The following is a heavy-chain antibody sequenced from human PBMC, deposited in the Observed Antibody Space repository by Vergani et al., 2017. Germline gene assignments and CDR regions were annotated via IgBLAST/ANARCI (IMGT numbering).Heavy chain of an antibody. CDR1: GGPIRSGGYY. CDR2: TYYSGST. J-gene: IGHJ4*02. CDR3: ARGTPAGYFDY. D-gene: IGHD6-19*01. Sequence: QVQLQESGPGLVKPSQTLSLTCTVSGGPIRSGGYYWSWIRQHPGQGLGWIGYTYYSGSTYYNPSLKSLVTISVDTSKNQFSLTLSSVTAADTAVYYCARGTPAGYFDYWGQGTLGTVSS. V-gene: IGHV4-31*01.